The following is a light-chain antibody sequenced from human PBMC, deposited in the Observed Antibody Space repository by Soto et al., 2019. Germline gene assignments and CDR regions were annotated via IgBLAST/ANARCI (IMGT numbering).Light chain of an antibody. J-gene: IGKJ1*01. V-gene: IGKV3-20*01. CDR2: CAS. CDR3: QQYGSSQWT. Sequence: EIVLTQSPGTLSLSPGERATLSCRASQSVSSSYLAWYQQKPGQAPRLLIFCASGRATGVPDRFSGSGSGTDFALTISRLEPEDFAVYYCQQYGSSQWTFGQGTKVEIK. CDR1: QSVSSSY.